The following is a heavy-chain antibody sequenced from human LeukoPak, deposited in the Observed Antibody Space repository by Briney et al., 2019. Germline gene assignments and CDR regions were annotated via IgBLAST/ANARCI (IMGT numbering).Heavy chain of an antibody. CDR2: ISSSTTYI. Sequence: PGGSLRLSCAASGFTFSSHSMNWVRQAPGKGLEWVSSISSSTTYIYYADSVKGRFTISRGNAKNSLNLQMNSLRAEDTAVYYCAREGLTGDVSDRELDYWGQGTLVTVSS. CDR3: AREGLTGDVSDRELDY. CDR1: GFTFSSHS. V-gene: IGHV3-21*01. J-gene: IGHJ4*02. D-gene: IGHD7-27*01.